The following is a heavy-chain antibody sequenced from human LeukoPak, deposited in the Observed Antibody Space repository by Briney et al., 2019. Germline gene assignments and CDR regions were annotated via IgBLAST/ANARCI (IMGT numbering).Heavy chain of an antibody. Sequence: GGSLRLSCAASGFTFNSYWMSWVRQAPGKGLEWVANIKQDGSEKYYVDSVKGRSTISRDNAKNSLYLQMNGLRADDTALYYCTRDAFQSGPWTYRFDYWGQGTLVTVSS. V-gene: IGHV3-7*03. CDR1: GFTFNSYW. CDR3: TRDAFQSGPWTYRFDY. D-gene: IGHD3-16*02. J-gene: IGHJ4*02. CDR2: IKQDGSEK.